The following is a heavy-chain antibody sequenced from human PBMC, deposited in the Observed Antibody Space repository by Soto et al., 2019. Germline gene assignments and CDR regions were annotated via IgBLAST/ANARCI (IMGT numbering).Heavy chain of an antibody. V-gene: IGHV1-69*08. CDR1: GGTFSSYT. CDR3: ARELKVNYMGPRS. CDR2: IIPILGIA. Sequence: QVQLVQSGAEVKKPGSSVKVSCKASGGTFSSYTISWVRQAPGQGLEWMGRIIPILGIANYAQKFQGRVTITADKSTSTAYMELSSLRSEDTAVYYCARELKVNYMGPRSWGQGTLVHGSS. D-gene: IGHD1-7*01. J-gene: IGHJ5*02.